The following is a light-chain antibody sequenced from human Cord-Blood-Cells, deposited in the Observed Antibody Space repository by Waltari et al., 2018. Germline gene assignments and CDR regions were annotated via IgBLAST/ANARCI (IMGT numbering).Light chain of an antibody. CDR3: SSYAGSNNFVV. V-gene: IGLV2-8*01. CDR1: SIDVGGYNY. CDR2: EVS. J-gene: IGLJ2*01. Sequence: QSALTQPPSASRYPVQSVTISCTGTSIDVGGYNYVSWYQQHPGTAPKLMIYEVSKRPSGVPDRFSGSKSGNTASLTVSGLQAEDEADYYCSSYAGSNNFVVFGGGTKLTVL.